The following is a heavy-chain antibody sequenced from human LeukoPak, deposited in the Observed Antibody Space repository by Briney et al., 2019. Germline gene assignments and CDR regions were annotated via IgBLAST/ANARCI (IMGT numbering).Heavy chain of an antibody. V-gene: IGHV3-30-3*01. D-gene: IGHD4-17*01. J-gene: IGHJ4*02. CDR3: ARDPATVTTLLEPYYFDY. Sequence: PGGSLRLSCAASGFTVSSYAMHWVRQAPGKGLEWVAVISYDGSNKYYADSVKGRFTISRDNSKNTLYLQMNSLRAEDTAVYYCARDPATVTTLLEPYYFDYWGQGTLVTVSS. CDR1: GFTVSSYA. CDR2: ISYDGSNK.